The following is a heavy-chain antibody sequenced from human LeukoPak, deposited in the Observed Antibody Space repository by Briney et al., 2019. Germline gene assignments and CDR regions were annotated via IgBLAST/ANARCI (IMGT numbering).Heavy chain of an antibody. J-gene: IGHJ4*02. CDR3: ARCVIGSGWYSGGETYYFDY. CDR1: GGSITSFY. D-gene: IGHD6-19*01. Sequence: PSETLSLTCTVSGGSITSFYWSWIRQPPGKGLEWIGYIYYSGSTNYNPSLKSRVTMSVDTSKNQFSLKLSSVTALDTAVYYCARCVIGSGWYSGGETYYFDYWGQGTLVTVSS. V-gene: IGHV4-59*12. CDR2: IYYSGST.